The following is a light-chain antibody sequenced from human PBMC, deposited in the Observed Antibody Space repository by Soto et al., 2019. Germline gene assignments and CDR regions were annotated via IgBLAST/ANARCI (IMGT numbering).Light chain of an antibody. J-gene: IGKJ2*01. CDR3: QRYNDWAFV. Sequence: EIVMTQSPATLSASPGESVSLSCRASESLFGFLAWYQQKPGQAPRLLIYCVSTKATGVAARVSGSGSAADFTRNISSFQSDDSAVYYYQRYNDWAFVFGQGTKLQI. CDR2: CVS. CDR1: ESLFGF. V-gene: IGKV3-15*01.